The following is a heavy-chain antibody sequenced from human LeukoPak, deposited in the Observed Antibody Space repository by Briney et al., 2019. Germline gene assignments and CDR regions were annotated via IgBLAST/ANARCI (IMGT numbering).Heavy chain of an antibody. CDR1: GFTFSSYT. D-gene: IGHD6-19*01. CDR2: ISSTSSYI. Sequence: GGSLRLSCAASGFTFSSYTMNWVRQAPGKGLEWVSSISSTSSYIYYTDSVKGRFTISRDPAKNSLYLQMNSLRAEDTAVYYCARDTIEGIAVAGTNYYYGMDVWGQGTTVTVSS. V-gene: IGHV3-21*01. J-gene: IGHJ6*02. CDR3: ARDTIEGIAVAGTNYYYGMDV.